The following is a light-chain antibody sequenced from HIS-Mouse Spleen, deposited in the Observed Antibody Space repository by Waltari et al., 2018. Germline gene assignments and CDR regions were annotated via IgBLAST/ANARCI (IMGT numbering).Light chain of an antibody. CDR2: KVS. J-gene: IGKJ1*01. CDR3: QKYNSYRT. V-gene: IGKV1-5*03. Sequence: GRQRLGRWWAWYQQKPGKGPKRLFYKVSSLVSGVPSRFGSGGSGTEFTLNISSLQPDDFATYYCQKYNSYRTFGQGTKVEIK. CDR1: QRLGRW.